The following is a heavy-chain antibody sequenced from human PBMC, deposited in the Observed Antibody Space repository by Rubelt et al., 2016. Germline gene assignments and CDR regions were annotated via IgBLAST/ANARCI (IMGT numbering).Heavy chain of an antibody. D-gene: IGHD3-10*01. V-gene: IGHV4-39*07. CDR2: IYYSGST. J-gene: IGHJ6*02. CDR3: AREDGSGGYGMDV. CDR1: GGSISSSSYY. Sequence: QLQLQESGPGLVKPSETLSLTCTVSGGSISSSSYYWGWIRQPPGTGLAWIGSIYYSGSTYYNPSRKSRVTNSGATSKNQFSRKLSSVTAADTAVYYCAREDGSGGYGMDVWGQGTTVTVSS.